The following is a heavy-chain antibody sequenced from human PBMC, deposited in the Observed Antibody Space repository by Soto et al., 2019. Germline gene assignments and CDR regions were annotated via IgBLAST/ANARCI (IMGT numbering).Heavy chain of an antibody. Sequence: EVQLLESGGGLVQPGGSLRHSCAASGITFSSYAMSWVRQAPGKGLEWVSAISTSGDSTYYADSVQGRFTISRDNSKNTLYVQMNSLRAEDTAVYYCAKGAGGVATWVYFDCWGQGTLLTVSS. CDR2: ISTSGDST. V-gene: IGHV3-23*01. J-gene: IGHJ4*02. D-gene: IGHD3-16*01. CDR3: AKGAGGVATWVYFDC. CDR1: GITFSSYA.